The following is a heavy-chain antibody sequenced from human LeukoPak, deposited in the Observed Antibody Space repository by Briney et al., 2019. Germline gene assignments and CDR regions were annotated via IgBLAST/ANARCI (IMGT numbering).Heavy chain of an antibody. CDR1: GYMFPNYW. Sequence: GESLKISCKGSGYMFPNYWISWVRQTPGTGLEWMGRIDPSDSETKYSPSFQGHVTISVDKSINTAYLQWSSLKASDTAMYYCARMYCGGDCYSLDYWGQGTLVTVSS. CDR2: IDPSDSET. J-gene: IGHJ4*02. CDR3: ARMYCGGDCYSLDY. D-gene: IGHD2-21*02. V-gene: IGHV5-10-1*01.